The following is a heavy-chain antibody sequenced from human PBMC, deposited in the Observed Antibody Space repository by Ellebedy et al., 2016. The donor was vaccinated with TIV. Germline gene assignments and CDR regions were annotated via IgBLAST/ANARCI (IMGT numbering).Heavy chain of an antibody. CDR1: GYRLSNYY. D-gene: IGHD3-22*01. CDR3: ARYHSSGDDY. CDR2: IDPSGGGT. V-gene: IGHV1-46*01. J-gene: IGHJ4*02. Sequence: ASVKVSXXASGYRLSNYYIHWMRQAPGQGLEWMGVIDPSGGGTTYSQKFQGRLLVTRDTSTSTVYMDLSSLRSDDTALYYCARYHSSGDDYWGQGTLVTVSS.